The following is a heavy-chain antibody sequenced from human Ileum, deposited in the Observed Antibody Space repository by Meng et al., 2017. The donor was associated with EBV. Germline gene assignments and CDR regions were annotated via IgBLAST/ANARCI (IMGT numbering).Heavy chain of an antibody. J-gene: IGHJ4*02. CDR2: IYYSGTT. D-gene: IGHD1-26*01. CDR1: GYSISTTNW. CDR3: ARNSESGSYIDY. V-gene: IGHV4-28*01. Sequence: GQRQEPGPGLVKPPDTLSLTCAVSGYSISTTNWWGWIRQPPGKGLEWIGHIYYSGTTYNNPSLKSRVTMSIDPSKNQFSLKLSSVTAVDTAVYYCARNSESGSYIDYWGLGTLVTVSS.